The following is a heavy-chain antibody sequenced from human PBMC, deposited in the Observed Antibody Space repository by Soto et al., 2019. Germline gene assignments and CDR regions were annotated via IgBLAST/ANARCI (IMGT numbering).Heavy chain of an antibody. Sequence: QVQLQESGPGLVKPSETLSLTCTVSGGSISSYYWSWIRQPPGKGLEWIGYIYYSGSTNYHPSLKSRVTISVDTSKNQFSLKLSSVTAADTAVYYCARVYGDYLDYWGQGTLVTVSS. CDR3: ARVYGDYLDY. J-gene: IGHJ4*02. V-gene: IGHV4-59*01. D-gene: IGHD4-17*01. CDR1: GGSISSYY. CDR2: IYYSGST.